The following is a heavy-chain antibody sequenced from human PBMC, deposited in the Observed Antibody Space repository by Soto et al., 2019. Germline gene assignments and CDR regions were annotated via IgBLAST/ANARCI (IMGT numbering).Heavy chain of an antibody. D-gene: IGHD3-9*01. Sequence: TSETLSLTCAVYGGSFSGYYWSWIRQPPGKGLEWIGEINHSGSTNYNPSLKSRVTISVDTSKNQFSLKLSSVTAADMAVYYCARLLDNIFAFDIWGQGTMVTVSS. V-gene: IGHV4-34*01. CDR2: INHSGST. CDR1: GGSFSGYY. J-gene: IGHJ3*02. CDR3: ARLLDNIFAFDI.